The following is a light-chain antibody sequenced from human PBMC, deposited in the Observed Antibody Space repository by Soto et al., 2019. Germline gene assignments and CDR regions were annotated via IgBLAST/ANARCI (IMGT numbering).Light chain of an antibody. CDR2: EVS. Sequence: QSVLTQPASVSGSPGQSITISCTGTSSDVGGYNYVSWYQQHPGKAPKLLISEVSNRPSGVSNRFSGSKSGNTASLTISGLQAEDEADYYCSSYTSNNTPGVFGGGTKLTVL. CDR1: SSDVGGYNY. CDR3: SSYTSNNTPGV. J-gene: IGLJ3*02. V-gene: IGLV2-14*01.